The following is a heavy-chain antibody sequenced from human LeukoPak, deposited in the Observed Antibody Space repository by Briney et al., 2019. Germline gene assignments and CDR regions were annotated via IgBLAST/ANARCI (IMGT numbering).Heavy chain of an antibody. Sequence: GASVKVSCKASGYTFTSYYMHWVRQAPGQGLEWMGWMNPNSGNTGYAQKFQGRVTMTRNTSISTAYMELSSLRSEDTAVYYCARGLVAAAGTKGDYWGQGTLVTVSS. V-gene: IGHV1-8*02. D-gene: IGHD6-13*01. CDR3: ARGLVAAAGTKGDY. CDR1: GYTFTSYY. J-gene: IGHJ4*02. CDR2: MNPNSGNT.